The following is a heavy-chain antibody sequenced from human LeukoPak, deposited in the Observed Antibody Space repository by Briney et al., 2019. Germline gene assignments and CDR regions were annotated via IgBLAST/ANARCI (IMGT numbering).Heavy chain of an antibody. CDR3: TRLARGSGNYYTPGF. Sequence: LSLSCTISGFTFSDYAMSWVRQAPGKGLEWVGFIRSKPYGGTTEYAASIKDRFSISRDDSKSIAHLEMKTLKSEDTAVYYCTRLARGSGNYYTPGFWGEGTLVTVSS. D-gene: IGHD3-10*01. V-gene: IGHV3-49*04. CDR1: GFTFSDYA. CDR2: IRSKPYGGTT. J-gene: IGHJ4*02.